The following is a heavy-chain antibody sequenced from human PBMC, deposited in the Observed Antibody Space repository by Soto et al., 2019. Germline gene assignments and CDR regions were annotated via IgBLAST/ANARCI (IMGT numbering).Heavy chain of an antibody. CDR3: ARESGPYYDFWSGYYPRVGEDYYYYGMDV. J-gene: IGHJ6*02. D-gene: IGHD3-3*01. CDR2: ISAYNGNT. V-gene: IGHV1-18*04. CDR1: GYTFTIYG. Sequence: ASVKVPCKASGYTFTIYGISGVRQAPLQWLEWMGCISAYNGNTNYAQKLQGRVTMTTDTSTSTAYMELRSLRSDDTAVYYCARESGPYYDFWSGYYPRVGEDYYYYGMDVWGQGTTVTVSS.